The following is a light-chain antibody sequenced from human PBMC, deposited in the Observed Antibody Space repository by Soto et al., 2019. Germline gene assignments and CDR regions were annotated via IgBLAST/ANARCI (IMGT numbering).Light chain of an antibody. J-gene: IGKJ3*01. V-gene: IGKV4-1*01. CDR2: WAS. CDR1: QSVLYSSNNKNY. CDR3: QQYYSTPPA. Sequence: DIVMTQSPASLAVSLGEGATINCKSSQSVLYSSNNKNYLAWYQQKPGQPPKLLIYWASTRESGVPDRFSGSGSGTDFTLTISSLQAEDVAVYYCQQYYSTPPAFGPGTKVDIK.